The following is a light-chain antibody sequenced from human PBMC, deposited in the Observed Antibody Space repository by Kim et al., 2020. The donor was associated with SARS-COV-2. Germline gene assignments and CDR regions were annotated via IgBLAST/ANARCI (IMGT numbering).Light chain of an antibody. CDR2: RDS. J-gene: IGLJ2*01. CDR3: QVWDSSTV. CDR1: NIGSKK. Sequence: SVALGQTARITCGGNNIGSKKVHWYQQKPGQAPVLVIYRDSNRPSGIPERFSGSNSGNTATLTISRAQAGDEADYYCQVWDSSTVFGGGTQLTVL. V-gene: IGLV3-9*01.